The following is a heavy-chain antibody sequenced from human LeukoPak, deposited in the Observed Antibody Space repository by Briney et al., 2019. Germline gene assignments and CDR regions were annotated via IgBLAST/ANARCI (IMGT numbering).Heavy chain of an antibody. CDR3: ARSYDSSGYYYDI. J-gene: IGHJ3*02. D-gene: IGHD3-22*01. CDR1: GGSISSYY. V-gene: IGHV4-59*08. CDR2: IYYSGST. Sequence: SETLSLTCTVSGGSISSYYWSWTRQPPGKGLEWIGYIYYSGSTNYNPSLKSRVTISVDTSKNQFSLKLSSVTAADTAVYYCARSYDSSGYYYDIWGQGTMVTVSS.